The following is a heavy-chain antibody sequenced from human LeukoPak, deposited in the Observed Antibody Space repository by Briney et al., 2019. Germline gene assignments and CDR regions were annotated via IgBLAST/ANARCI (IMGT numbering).Heavy chain of an antibody. D-gene: IGHD2-2*01. CDR3: VRGGYCSSTICYWYNAFDM. V-gene: IGHV3-48*03. Sequence: GGSLRLSCAASGFTFSSYEMSWVRQAPGKGLEWVSYIATSGSAIYYADSVKGRFTISRDNAENSLYLQMNSLRAEDMAVYYCVRGGYCSSTICYWYNAFDMWGQGTMVTVSS. CDR2: IATSGSAI. CDR1: GFTFSSYE. J-gene: IGHJ3*02.